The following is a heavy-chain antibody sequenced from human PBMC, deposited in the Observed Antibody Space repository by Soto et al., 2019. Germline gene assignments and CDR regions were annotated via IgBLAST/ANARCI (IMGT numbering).Heavy chain of an antibody. CDR2: ISGNSSYI. D-gene: IGHD2-15*01. CDR1: GVTFSSSW. Sequence: GGSLRLSCAASGVTFSSSWMHWVRQAPGKGLEWVSRISGNSSYINYADSVKGRFTISRDNAKNSLYLQMNSLRAEDTAVYYCARGMTPTVGNWFDPWGQGTLVTVSS. V-gene: IGHV3-21*01. J-gene: IGHJ5*02. CDR3: ARGMTPTVGNWFDP.